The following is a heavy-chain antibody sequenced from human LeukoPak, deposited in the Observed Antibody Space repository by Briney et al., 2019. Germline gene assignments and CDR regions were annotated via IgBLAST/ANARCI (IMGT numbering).Heavy chain of an antibody. D-gene: IGHD6-19*01. J-gene: IGHJ4*02. Sequence: GGSLRLSCAASGFTFNHYAMSWVRQAPGQGLEWVSGINHHGHTFYADYVKGRFTISRDNSKNRVFLQMNSLRADDTAEYFCARDHGSQDSGAWYVFDYWGRGTLVTVST. CDR2: INHHGHT. CDR1: GFTFNHYA. CDR3: ARDHGSQDSGAWYVFDY. V-gene: IGHV3-23*01.